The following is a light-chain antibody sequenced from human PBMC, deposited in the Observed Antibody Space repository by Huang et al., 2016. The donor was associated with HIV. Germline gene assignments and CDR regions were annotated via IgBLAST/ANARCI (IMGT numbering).Light chain of an antibody. J-gene: IGKJ4*01. Sequence: DIQMTQSPSTLSASVGDRVTITCRASQSISYWLAWYQQNPGKAPKLLIYDASSLESGGPSRFSGSGSGTEFTLTISSLQPDDFATYYCQQYNSYPLTFGGGTKVEIK. V-gene: IGKV1-5*01. CDR1: QSISYW. CDR2: DAS. CDR3: QQYNSYPLT.